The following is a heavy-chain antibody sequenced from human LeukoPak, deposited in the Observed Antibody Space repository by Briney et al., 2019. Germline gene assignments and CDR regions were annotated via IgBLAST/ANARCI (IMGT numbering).Heavy chain of an antibody. Sequence: SQTLSLTCAISGDSVSSNSAAWNWIRQSPSRGLEWLGRTYYRSKWYNDYAVSVKSRITINPGTSKNQFSLQLNSVTPEDTAVYYCARESLYSSSWYPYYFDYWGQGTLVTVSS. CDR3: ARESLYSSSWYPYYFDY. D-gene: IGHD6-13*01. J-gene: IGHJ4*02. CDR1: GDSVSSNSAA. CDR2: TYYRSKWYN. V-gene: IGHV6-1*01.